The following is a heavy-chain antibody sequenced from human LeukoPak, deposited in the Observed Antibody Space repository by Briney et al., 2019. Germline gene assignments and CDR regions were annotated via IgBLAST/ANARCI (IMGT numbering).Heavy chain of an antibody. CDR3: AKGGFLDPRENWFDP. Sequence: PGGSLRLSCAASGFTFSSYAMSWVRQAPGKGLEWVSAISGSGGSTYYADSVKGRFTISRDNSKNTLYLQMNSLRAEDTAVYYCAKGGFLDPRENWFDPWGQGTLVTVSS. J-gene: IGHJ5*02. CDR2: ISGSGGST. V-gene: IGHV3-23*01. CDR1: GFTFSSYA. D-gene: IGHD3/OR15-3a*01.